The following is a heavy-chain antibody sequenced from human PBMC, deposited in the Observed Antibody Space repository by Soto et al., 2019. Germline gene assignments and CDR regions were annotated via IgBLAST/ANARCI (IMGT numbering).Heavy chain of an antibody. CDR2: IYSGGST. CDR3: ARDIYYYDSSPLNWYFDL. D-gene: IGHD3-22*01. J-gene: IGHJ2*01. Sequence: EVQLVESGGGLVQPGGSLRLSCAASGFTVSSNYMSWVRQAPGKGLEWVSVIYSGGSTYYADSVKGRFTISRDNSKTTLYLQMNSLRAEDTAVYYCARDIYYYDSSPLNWYFDLWGRGTLVTVSS. V-gene: IGHV3-66*01. CDR1: GFTVSSNY.